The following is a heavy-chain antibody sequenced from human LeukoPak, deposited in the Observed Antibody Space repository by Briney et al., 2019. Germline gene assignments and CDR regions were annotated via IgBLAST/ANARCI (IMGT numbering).Heavy chain of an antibody. CDR2: ISYDGSNK. Sequence: GGSLRLSCAASGFTFSSYGMHWVRQAPGKGLEWVAVISYDGSNKYYADSVKGRFTISRDNSKNTLYLQMNSLRAEDTAVYYCAKDLQPETYYYYYMDVWGKGTTVTISS. V-gene: IGHV3-30*18. CDR3: AKDLQPETYYYYYMDV. CDR1: GFTFSSYG. J-gene: IGHJ6*03. D-gene: IGHD6-13*01.